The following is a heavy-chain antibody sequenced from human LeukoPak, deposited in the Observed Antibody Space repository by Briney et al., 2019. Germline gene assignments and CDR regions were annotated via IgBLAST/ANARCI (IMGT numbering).Heavy chain of an antibody. J-gene: IGHJ4*02. D-gene: IGHD1-1*01. CDR2: ISSYNGNT. V-gene: IGHV1-18*01. CDR1: GYTFSSDG. CDR3: ARVQLERSGEPFDY. Sequence: ASVKVSCKASGYTFSSDGISWVRQAPGQGLEWTGWISSYNGNTKYAEKLRGRVTMTTDTSTSTAYMELRSLRSDDTAVYYCARVQLERSGEPFDYWGQGTLVTVSS.